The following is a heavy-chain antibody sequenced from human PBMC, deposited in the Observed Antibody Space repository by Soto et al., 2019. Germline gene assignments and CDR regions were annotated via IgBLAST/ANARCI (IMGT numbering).Heavy chain of an antibody. CDR2: IYPGDSDT. J-gene: IGHJ4*02. CDR1: GYNFTSYW. D-gene: IGHD2-15*01. V-gene: IGHV5-51*01. CDR3: ARHRVYPYCSGGRCYSTTGSDY. Sequence: PGESLKISCKVSGYNFTSYWIAWVRQMPGKGLQWMGIIYPGDSDTRYSPSFQGQVTISADKSISTAYLQWSSLKASDTAMYYCARHRVYPYCSGGRCYSTTGSDYWGQGTLVTVSS.